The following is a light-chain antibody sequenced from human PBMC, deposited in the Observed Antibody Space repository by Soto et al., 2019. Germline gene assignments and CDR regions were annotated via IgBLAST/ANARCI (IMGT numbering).Light chain of an antibody. CDR3: SSYAGSNILV. CDR1: SSDVGGYNY. Sequence: QSALTQPPSASGSPGQSVTISCTGTSSDVGGYNYVSWYQQHPGIVPKLMIYEVTKRPSGVPDRFSGSKSGNTASLTVSGLQAEDEADYYCSSYAGSNILVFGGGTKLTVL. CDR2: EVT. V-gene: IGLV2-8*01. J-gene: IGLJ3*02.